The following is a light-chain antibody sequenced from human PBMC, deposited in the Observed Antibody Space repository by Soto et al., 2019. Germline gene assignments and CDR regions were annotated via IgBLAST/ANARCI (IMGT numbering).Light chain of an antibody. V-gene: IGLV2-23*02. CDR1: SSDVGNYNL. J-gene: IGLJ2*01. CDR3: CSYAGSSILV. Sequence: QPVLTQPASVSGSPGQSITISCTGTSSDVGNYNLVSWYQQHPGKAPKLMIYEVSERPSGVSNRFSGSKSGNTASLTISGLRAEDEADYHCCSYAGSSILVFGGGTKVTVL. CDR2: EVS.